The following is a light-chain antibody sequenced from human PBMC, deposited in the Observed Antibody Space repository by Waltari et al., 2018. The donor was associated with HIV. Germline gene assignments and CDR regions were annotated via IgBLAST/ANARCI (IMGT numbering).Light chain of an antibody. J-gene: IGLJ2*01. CDR3: SSYTSSSTPVV. CDR2: DVS. V-gene: IGLV2-14*01. CDR1: SSDIGPYNY. Sequence: QSALTQPASVSGSPGQSITIPCTGTSSDIGPYNYVSWYQQPPGKAPKLMIYDVSNRPSGVSNRFSGSKSGNTASLTISGLQAEDEADYYCSSYTSSSTPVVFGGGTKLTVL.